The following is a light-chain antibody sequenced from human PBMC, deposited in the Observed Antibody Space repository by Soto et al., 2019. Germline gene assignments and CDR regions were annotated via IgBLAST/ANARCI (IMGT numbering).Light chain of an antibody. J-gene: IGKJ5*01. Sequence: EIVLTQSPATLSLSPGERATLSCRASQSVSSYLAWYQQKPGQAPRLLIYGATSRATGIPARFSGSGSGTEFTITIRSMQSEDIAVYYCHKYKNWPPITFGQGTRLEIK. CDR2: GAT. V-gene: IGKV3-15*01. CDR1: QSVSSY. CDR3: HKYKNWPPIT.